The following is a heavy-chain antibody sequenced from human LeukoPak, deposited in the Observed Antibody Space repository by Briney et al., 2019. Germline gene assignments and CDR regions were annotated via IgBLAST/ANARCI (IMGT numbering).Heavy chain of an antibody. J-gene: IGHJ3*02. D-gene: IGHD1-20*01. CDR2: ISYDGSDK. CDR1: GFTFSSYG. V-gene: IGHV3-30*18. CDR3: AKDWDITGTGDAFDI. Sequence: GRSLRLSCAASGFTFSSYGIHWVRQAPGKGLEWVAVISYDGSDKYYADSVKGRFTISRDNSKNTLYLQMNSLRAEDMALYYCAKDWDITGTGDAFDIWGQGTMVTVSS.